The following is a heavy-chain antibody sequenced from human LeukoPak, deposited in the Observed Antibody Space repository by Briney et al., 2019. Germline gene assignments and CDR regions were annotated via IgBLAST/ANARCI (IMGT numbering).Heavy chain of an antibody. V-gene: IGHV3-30-3*01. D-gene: IGHD6-19*01. CDR3: ARDPHSSGWYFSAFDI. CDR1: GFTFSSYA. Sequence: RGSLRLSCAASGFTFSSYAMHWVRQAPGKGLEWVAVISYVGTNKHYADSVKGRFTTSRDNSNNTLYLQMNSLRAEDTAVYYCARDPHSSGWYFSAFDIWGQGTMVTVSS. J-gene: IGHJ3*02. CDR2: ISYVGTNK.